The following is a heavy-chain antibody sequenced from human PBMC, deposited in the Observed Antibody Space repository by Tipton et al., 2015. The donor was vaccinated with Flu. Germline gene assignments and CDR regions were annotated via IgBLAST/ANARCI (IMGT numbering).Heavy chain of an antibody. CDR3: ARLAALNWFDP. CDR1: GGSISSYY. J-gene: IGHJ5*02. V-gene: IGHV4-59*01. CDR2: MYYRGST. Sequence: TLSLTCTVSGGSISSYYWSWIRQAPGKGLEWIGYMYYRGSTDYNPSLKRRVTMSVDTSKNQFSLKLSSVTAADTAVYYCARLAALNWFDPWGQGTLVTVSS. D-gene: IGHD6-13*01.